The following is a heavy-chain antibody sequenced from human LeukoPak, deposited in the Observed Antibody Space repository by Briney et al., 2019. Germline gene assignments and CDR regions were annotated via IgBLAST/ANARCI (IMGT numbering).Heavy chain of an antibody. CDR2: INSDGYSI. V-gene: IGHV3-74*01. Sequence: GGSLRLSCAASGFTFSSYWMHWVRQAPGKGLLWVSRINSDGYSISYADSVKGRFTISRDNAKNTLYLQMNSLKAEDTAVYYCARGEAVAGTDYWGQGTQVTVSS. CDR3: ARGEAVAGTDY. CDR1: GFTFSSYW. D-gene: IGHD6-19*01. J-gene: IGHJ4*02.